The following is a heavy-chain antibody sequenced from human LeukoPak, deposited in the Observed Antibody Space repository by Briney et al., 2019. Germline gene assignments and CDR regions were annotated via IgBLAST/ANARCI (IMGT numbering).Heavy chain of an antibody. CDR1: GFTFSSYA. J-gene: IGHJ4*02. D-gene: IGHD1-14*01. V-gene: IGHV3-23*01. CDR2: ISGSGGST. CDR3: ARVYGEPGGRCYFDY. Sequence: GGSLRLSCAASGFTFSSYAMSWVRQAPGKGLEWVSAISGSGGSTYYADSVKGRFTISRDNSKNTLYLRMNSLRAEDTAVYYCARVYGEPGGRCYFDYWGQGTLVTVSS.